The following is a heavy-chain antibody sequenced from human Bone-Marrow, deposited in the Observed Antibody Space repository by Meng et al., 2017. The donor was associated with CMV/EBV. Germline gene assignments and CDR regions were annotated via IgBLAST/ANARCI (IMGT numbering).Heavy chain of an antibody. CDR3: ARGRIAN. D-gene: IGHD6-13*01. Sequence: ASVKVSCKASGYTFTSYGISWVRQAPGQGLEWMGWINPNSGGTNYAQKFRGRVTMTRDTSISTAYMELSRLRSDDTAVYYCARGRIANWGQGTLVTVSS. J-gene: IGHJ4*02. CDR2: INPNSGGT. V-gene: IGHV1-2*02. CDR1: GYTFTSYG.